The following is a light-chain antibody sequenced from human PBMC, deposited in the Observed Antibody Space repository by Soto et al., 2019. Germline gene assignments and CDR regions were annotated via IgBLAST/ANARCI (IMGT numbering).Light chain of an antibody. J-gene: IGKJ2*01. CDR2: RVS. V-gene: IGKV3-20*01. Sequence: EVVLTQSPGTLSLSPGERATLSCRASQTVDSTYLAGYQQKPGQAPRLLIYRVSSRAAGVPDRFSGSGSGTDFALTISILDPEDFAVYYCQQYDTSPPLYTFGQGTKLEIK. CDR1: QTVDSTY. CDR3: QQYDTSPPLYT.